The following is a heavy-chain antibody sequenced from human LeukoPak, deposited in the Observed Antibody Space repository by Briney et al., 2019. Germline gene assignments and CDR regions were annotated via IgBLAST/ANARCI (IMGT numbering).Heavy chain of an antibody. CDR3: AREGGLNYDFWSGSGYYFDY. CDR1: GYTFTSYG. J-gene: IGHJ4*02. V-gene: IGHV1-18*01. CDR2: ISTYNGAP. D-gene: IGHD3-3*01. Sequence: ASVKVSCKASGYTFTSYGISWVRQAPGQGLEWMGWISTYNGAPNNAQKLQGRVTMTTDTSTSTAYMELRSLRSDDTAVYYCAREGGLNYDFWSGSGYYFDYWGQGTLVTVSS.